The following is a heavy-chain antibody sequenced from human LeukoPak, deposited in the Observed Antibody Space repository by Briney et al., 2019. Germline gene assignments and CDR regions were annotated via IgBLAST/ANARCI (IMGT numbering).Heavy chain of an antibody. Sequence: DPSETLSLTCAVYGGSFSGYYWSWIRQPPGKGLEWIGEINHSGSTNYNPSLKSRVTISVATSKNQFSLKLSSVTAADTAVYYCARVPYDSSGYYSDAFDIWGQGTMVTVSS. CDR1: GGSFSGYY. CDR2: INHSGST. D-gene: IGHD3-22*01. CDR3: ARVPYDSSGYYSDAFDI. J-gene: IGHJ3*02. V-gene: IGHV4-34*01.